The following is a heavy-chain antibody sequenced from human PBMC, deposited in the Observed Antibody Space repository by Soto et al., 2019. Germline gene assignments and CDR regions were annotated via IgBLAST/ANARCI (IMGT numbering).Heavy chain of an antibody. CDR3: AKGALTGTTADAVYV. V-gene: IGHV3-23*01. J-gene: IGHJ3*01. CDR2: ISRNGGST. Sequence: EVQVLESGGGLVQPGGSLRLSCAAAGFTFSGYGMSWVRQAPGEGLVWVSAISRNGGSTNYADSVKGPFTISRDNSKNTLYLQMDSQRAEDTAVYYCAKGALTGTTADAVYVWGKGTMLTVSS. D-gene: IGHD1-7*01. CDR1: GFTFSGYG.